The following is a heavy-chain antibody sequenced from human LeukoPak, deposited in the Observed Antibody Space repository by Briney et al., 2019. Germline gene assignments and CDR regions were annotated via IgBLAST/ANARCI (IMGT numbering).Heavy chain of an antibody. CDR3: TRVFKSGSFDY. CDR1: GFXFINAW. J-gene: IGHJ4*02. V-gene: IGHV3-15*01. D-gene: IGHD1-26*01. CDR2: IKSKTDGGTT. Sequence: PGGSLRLSCAASGFXFINAWISWARQAPGKGLEWVGRIKSKTDGGTTDYAAPVKGRFTISRDDSKNTLYLQMNSLKTEDTAVYYCTRVFKSGSFDYWGQGTLVTVSS.